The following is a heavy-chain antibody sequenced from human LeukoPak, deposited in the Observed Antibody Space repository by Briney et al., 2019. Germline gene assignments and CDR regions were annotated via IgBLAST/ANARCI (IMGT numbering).Heavy chain of an antibody. CDR2: ISGYNGNT. Sequence: GASVKVSCKASGYTFTRYGITWVRQAPGQGLEWMGWISGYNGNTNYAQKLQGRVTMTTDTSTSTAYMELRSLRSDDTAVYYCARDSGNYYDSCGRNPSGPNWFDPWGQGTLVTVSS. CDR1: GYTFTRYG. V-gene: IGHV1-18*01. D-gene: IGHD3-22*01. CDR3: ARDSGNYYDSCGRNPSGPNWFDP. J-gene: IGHJ5*02.